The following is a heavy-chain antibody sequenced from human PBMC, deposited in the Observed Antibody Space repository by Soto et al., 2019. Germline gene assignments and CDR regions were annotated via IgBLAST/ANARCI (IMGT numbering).Heavy chain of an antibody. Sequence: PSETLSLTCSVSGASIHNGGYFWSWIRQSPEKGLEWIGHIHNSGSPYNNPSLRSRVTISADTSMNQFSLKLSSVTAADTAVNYWGRHAVHSRGFTDYWGQGTLVTVSS. CDR1: GASIHNGGYF. V-gene: IGHV4-30-4*01. J-gene: IGHJ4*02. D-gene: IGHD6-19*01. CDR3: GRHAVHSRGFTDY. CDR2: IHNSGSP.